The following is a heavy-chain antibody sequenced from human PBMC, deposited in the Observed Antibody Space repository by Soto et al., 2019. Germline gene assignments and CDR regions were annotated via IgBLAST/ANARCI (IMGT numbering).Heavy chain of an antibody. J-gene: IGHJ4*02. V-gene: IGHV4-31*02. CDR1: GVSVDSGGYY. CDR2: IYYSGST. D-gene: IGHD3-22*01. Sequence: SETLSLTCSVSGVSVDSGGYYWTWIRQRPGKGLEWIGDIYYSGSTDYHPSLRTRVTISHDRSRNQFSLRLTSVTAADTAVYYCATQPRYDSSGYFYYWGQGTQVTVSS. CDR3: ATQPRYDSSGYFYY.